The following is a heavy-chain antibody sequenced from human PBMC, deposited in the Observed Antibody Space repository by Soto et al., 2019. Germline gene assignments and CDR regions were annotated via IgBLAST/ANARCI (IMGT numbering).Heavy chain of an antibody. D-gene: IGHD2-15*01. V-gene: IGHV2-5*02. CDR2: IYWDDDK. J-gene: IGHJ4*02. CDR1: GFSLSTSGVG. Sequence: QITLKESGPTLVNTTQTLPLTCTFSGFSLSTSGVGVGWIRQPPGKALEWLALIYWDDDKRYSPSLTSRLTITKDTSKNQVVLRMANMDPVDTATYDCAHRDCSGGSCYLEYWGQGTLVTVSS. CDR3: AHRDCSGGSCYLEY.